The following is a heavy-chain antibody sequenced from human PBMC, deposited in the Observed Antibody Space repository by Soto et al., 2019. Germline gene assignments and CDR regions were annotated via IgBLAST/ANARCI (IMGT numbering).Heavy chain of an antibody. CDR2: IYYTGST. Sequence: SETLSLTCTVSGGSTSRYYWSWIRQPPGKGLEWIGYIYYTGSTNYNPSLKSRVTMSVDTSKNQFSLKLRSVTAADTAMYYCARAFLSSGYYYGLDVWGQGTTVTVSS. D-gene: IGHD3-22*01. V-gene: IGHV4-59*01. J-gene: IGHJ6*02. CDR1: GGSTSRYY. CDR3: ARAFLSSGYYYGLDV.